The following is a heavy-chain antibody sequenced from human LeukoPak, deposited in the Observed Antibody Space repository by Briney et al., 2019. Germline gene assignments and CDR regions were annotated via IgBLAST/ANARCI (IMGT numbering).Heavy chain of an antibody. Sequence: SETLSLTCTVSGGSISSSSYSWGWIRQPPGKGLEWIGSIYYSGSTYYNPSLKSRVTISVDTSKNQFSLKLSSVTAADTAVYYCARPLTYIRNWFDPWGQGTLVTVSS. CDR2: IYYSGST. V-gene: IGHV4-39*01. CDR3: ARPLTYIRNWFDP. D-gene: IGHD3-9*01. CDR1: GGSISSSSYS. J-gene: IGHJ5*02.